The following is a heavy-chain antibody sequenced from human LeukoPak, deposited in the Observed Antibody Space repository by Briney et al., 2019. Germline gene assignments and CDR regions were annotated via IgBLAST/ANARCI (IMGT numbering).Heavy chain of an antibody. D-gene: IGHD3-10*01. V-gene: IGHV4-59*08. CDR2: IYYSGST. CDR3: ARIYYYGSGSYYNGCWFDP. CDR1: GGSISSYY. Sequence: SETLSFTCTVSGGSISSYYWSWIRQPPGKGLEWIGYIYYSGSTNYNPSLKSRVTISVDTSKNQFSLKLSSVTAADTAVYYCARIYYYGSGSYYNGCWFDPWGQGTLVTVSS. J-gene: IGHJ5*02.